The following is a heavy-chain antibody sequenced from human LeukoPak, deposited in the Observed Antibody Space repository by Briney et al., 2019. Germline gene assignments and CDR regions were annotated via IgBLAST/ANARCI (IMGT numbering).Heavy chain of an antibody. CDR2: MNPNSGNT. V-gene: IGHV1-8*01. J-gene: IGHJ4*02. CDR3: ARSLVAVAGDFDY. D-gene: IGHD6-19*01. CDR1: GYTFTSYD. Sequence: ASVKVSCKASGYTFTSYDINWVRQATGQGLEWTGWMNPNSGNTGYAQKFQGRVTMTRNTSISTAYMELSSLRSEDTAVYYCARSLVAVAGDFDYWGQGTLVTVSS.